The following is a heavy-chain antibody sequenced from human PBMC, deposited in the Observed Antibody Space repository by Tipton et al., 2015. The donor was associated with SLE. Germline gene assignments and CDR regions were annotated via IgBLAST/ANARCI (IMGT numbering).Heavy chain of an antibody. D-gene: IGHD6-13*01. CDR1: GFTFSSYA. V-gene: IGHV3-30*14. Sequence: SLRLSCAASGFTFSSYAMHWVSQAPGKGLEWVAVISYDGSNKYYADSVKGRFTISRDNSKNTLYLEMNSLRAEDTAMYYCARNIEPGIPNVWGQGTLVTVSS. J-gene: IGHJ4*02. CDR3: ARNIEPGIPNV. CDR2: ISYDGSNK.